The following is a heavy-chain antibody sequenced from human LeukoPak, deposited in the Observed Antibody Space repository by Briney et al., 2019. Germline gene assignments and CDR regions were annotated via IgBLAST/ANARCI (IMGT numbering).Heavy chain of an antibody. CDR1: GFTFSSYE. J-gene: IGHJ4*02. V-gene: IGHV3-48*03. Sequence: GSLRLSCAASGFTFSSYEMNWVRQAPGKGLEWVSSISRGGSPIFYADSVRGRFTTSRDNAKKSLFLQMTSLRAEDTAVYYCTRVSWRGEIFWGQGTLVSVSS. CDR3: TRVSWRGEIF. D-gene: IGHD3-3*01. CDR2: ISRGGSPI.